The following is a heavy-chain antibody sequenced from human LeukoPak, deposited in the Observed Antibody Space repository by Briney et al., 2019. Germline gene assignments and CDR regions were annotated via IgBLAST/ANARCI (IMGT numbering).Heavy chain of an antibody. V-gene: IGHV4-59*01. J-gene: IGHJ5*02. CDR3: AADSSSFWFDP. Sequence: SETLSLTCTVSGGSISSYFWSWIRQPAGKGLEWIGYIYYSGSTNYNPSLKSRVTISVDTSKNQFSLKLSSVTAADTAVYYCAADSSSFWFDPWGQGTLVTVSS. D-gene: IGHD6-13*01. CDR2: IYYSGST. CDR1: GGSISSYF.